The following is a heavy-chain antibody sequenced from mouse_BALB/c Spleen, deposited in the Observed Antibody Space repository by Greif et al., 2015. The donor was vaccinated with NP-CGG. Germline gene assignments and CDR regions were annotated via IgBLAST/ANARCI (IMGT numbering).Heavy chain of an antibody. Sequence: VKVVESGPGLVAPSQSLSITCTASGFSLTSYGVHWVRQPPGKGLEWLGVIWAGGSTNYNSALMSRLSISKDNSKSQVFLKMNSLQTDDTAMYYCAREGGNYWARYFDVWGAGTTVTVSS. J-gene: IGHJ1*01. CDR1: GFSLTSYG. CDR3: AREGGNYWARYFDV. V-gene: IGHV2-9*02. D-gene: IGHD2-1*01. CDR2: IWAGGST.